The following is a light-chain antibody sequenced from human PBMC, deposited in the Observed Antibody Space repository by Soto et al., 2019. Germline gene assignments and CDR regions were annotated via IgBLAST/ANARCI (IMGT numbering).Light chain of an antibody. CDR2: AAS. Sequence: DIQMTQSPSSVSASVGDSVTITCRASQDVRYWLAWYQQKPGKAPNLLIYAASSLQSGVPPRFSGGGSGTDCTLTITSLQPEDVATYYCQQANTFPLTLGGGTKVEIK. CDR3: QQANTFPLT. V-gene: IGKV1-12*01. CDR1: QDVRYW. J-gene: IGKJ4*01.